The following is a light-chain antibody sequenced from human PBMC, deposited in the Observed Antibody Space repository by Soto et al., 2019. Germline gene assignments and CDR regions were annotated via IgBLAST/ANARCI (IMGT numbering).Light chain of an antibody. J-gene: IGLJ2*01. CDR1: GGSIATNY. V-gene: IGLV6-57*02. CDR2: EDD. Sequence: NFMLTQPHSVSESPGKTVTISCTGSGGSIATNYVQWHQQRPGSAPTTVIYEDDKRPSGVPDRFSGSIDRSSNSASLIISGLKTEDAADYYCQSHDSTNVVFGIGTKLNVL. CDR3: QSHDSTNVV.